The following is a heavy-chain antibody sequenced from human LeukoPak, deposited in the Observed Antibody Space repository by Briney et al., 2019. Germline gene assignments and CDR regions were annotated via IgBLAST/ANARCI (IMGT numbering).Heavy chain of an antibody. CDR2: IYYSGST. J-gene: IGHJ4*02. Sequence: SETLSLTCTVSGGSISSSSYYWGWIRQPPGKGLEWIGSIYYSGSTYYNPSLKSRVTISVDTSKNQFSLKLSSVTAADTAVYYCARRIVGATSDYWGQGTLVTVSS. D-gene: IGHD1-26*01. CDR1: GGSISSSSYY. V-gene: IGHV4-39*07. CDR3: ARRIVGATSDY.